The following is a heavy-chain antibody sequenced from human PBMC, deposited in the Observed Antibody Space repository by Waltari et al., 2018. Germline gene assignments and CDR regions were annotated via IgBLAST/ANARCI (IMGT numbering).Heavy chain of an antibody. CDR2: IYSGGST. CDR3: ARVPVVLGAFDI. CDR1: GFTVSRNY. Sequence: EVQLVESGGGLIQPGGSLRLSCAASGFTVSRNYMSWVRQAPGKGLEWVSVIYSGGSTYYADSVKGRFTISSDNSATTLYLQMNSLRAEDTAVYYCARVPVVLGAFDIWGQGTMVTVSS. D-gene: IGHD2-15*01. J-gene: IGHJ3*02. V-gene: IGHV3-53*01.